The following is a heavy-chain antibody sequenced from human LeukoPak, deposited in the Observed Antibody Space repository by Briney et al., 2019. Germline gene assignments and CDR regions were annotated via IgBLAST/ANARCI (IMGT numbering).Heavy chain of an antibody. V-gene: IGHV3-20*04. CDR1: GFTFDDYG. CDR3: AKVMKGSERLTMVRGVIIKTAGLYYMDV. Sequence: GGSLGLSCAASGFTFDDYGMSWARQAPGKGLEWVSGINWDGGSTGYADSVKGRFTISRDNSKNTVYLQMNSLRAEDTAVYYCAKVMKGSERLTMVRGVIIKTAGLYYMDVWGKGTTVTVSS. CDR2: INWDGGST. D-gene: IGHD3-10*01. J-gene: IGHJ6*03.